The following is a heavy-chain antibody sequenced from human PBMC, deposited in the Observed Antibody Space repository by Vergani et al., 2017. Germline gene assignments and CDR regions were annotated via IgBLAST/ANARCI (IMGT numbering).Heavy chain of an antibody. V-gene: IGHV3-74*01. J-gene: IGHJ6*03. CDR2: INSDGSST. CDR3: STISASYYYYMDV. CDR1: GFTFSSYW. Sequence: EVQLVESGGGLVQPGGSLRLSCAASGFTFSSYWMHWVRQAPGKGLVWVSRINSDGSSTSYADSVKGRFTISRDNATNTLYLQMNSLRAEDTAVYYCSTISASYYYYMDVWGKGTTVTVSS. D-gene: IGHD2-2*01.